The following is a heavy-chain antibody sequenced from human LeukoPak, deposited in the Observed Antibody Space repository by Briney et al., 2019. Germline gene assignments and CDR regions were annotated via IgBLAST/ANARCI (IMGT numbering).Heavy chain of an antibody. CDR3: ARDSRGSSWFFDY. CDR1: GFTFSSYE. Sequence: GGSLRLSCAASGFTFSSYEMNWVRQAREKGLEWVSYISSSGRTFYYADSVKGRFTISRDNGKNSLYLQMNSLRVEDTAVYYCARDSRGSSWFFDYWGQGALVTVSS. V-gene: IGHV3-48*03. D-gene: IGHD6-13*01. CDR2: ISSSGRTF. J-gene: IGHJ4*02.